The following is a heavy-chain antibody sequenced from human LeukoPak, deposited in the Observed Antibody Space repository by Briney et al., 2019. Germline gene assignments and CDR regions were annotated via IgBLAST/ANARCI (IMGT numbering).Heavy chain of an antibody. D-gene: IGHD3-22*01. Sequence: SETLSLTCTVSGGSISSYYWSWIRQPPGKGLEWIGYIYYSGSTNYNPSLKSRVTISVDTSKNQFSLKLSSVTAADTAVYYCARDARDYYDSSGYHAFDIWGQGTMVTVSS. CDR2: IYYSGST. J-gene: IGHJ3*02. CDR1: GGSISSYY. V-gene: IGHV4-59*01. CDR3: ARDARDYYDSSGYHAFDI.